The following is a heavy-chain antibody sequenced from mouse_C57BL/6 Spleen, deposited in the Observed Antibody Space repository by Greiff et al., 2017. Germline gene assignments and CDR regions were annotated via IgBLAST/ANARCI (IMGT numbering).Heavy chain of an antibody. V-gene: IGHV14-4*01. D-gene: IGHD2-1*01. Sequence: EVQLQQSGAELVRPGASVKLSCTASGFNIKDDYMHWVKQRPEQGLEWIGWIDPENGDTEYASKFQGKATITADTSSNTAYLQLSSLTSEDTAVYYCTSIYYGNYVNYWGQGTTLTVSS. CDR3: TSIYYGNYVNY. CDR1: GFNIKDDY. J-gene: IGHJ2*01. CDR2: IDPENGDT.